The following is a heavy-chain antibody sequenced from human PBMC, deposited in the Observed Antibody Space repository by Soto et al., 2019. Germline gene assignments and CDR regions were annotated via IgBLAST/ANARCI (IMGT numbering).Heavy chain of an antibody. CDR3: ATRPLLPGAP. CDR1: GFTVSSND. D-gene: IGHD3-22*01. V-gene: IGHV3-53*01. Sequence: EVQLVECGGGLIQPGRSLRLSCAGSGFTVSSNDMNWVRQAPGKGLEWVSLIYSGGSTYYADSVKGRFTISRDNSKNTLYLQMSSLRAEDTAVYYCATRPLLPGAPWGQGTMVTVSS. CDR2: IYSGGST. J-gene: IGHJ3*01.